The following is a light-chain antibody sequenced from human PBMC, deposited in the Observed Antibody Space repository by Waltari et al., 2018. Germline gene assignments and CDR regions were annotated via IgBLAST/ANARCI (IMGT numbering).Light chain of an antibody. CDR3: TSYAGSTLFVI. V-gene: IGLV2-23*02. Sequence: QSPLTQPASVSGSPGPSITAPCTGIGPNKFLCWYQPQPVKAPRLIIYGVSERPAVVSHRFSGSKSGSTAYLTISGLQAEEEANYFCTSYAGSTLFVIFGGGTKLTVL. CDR2: GVS. J-gene: IGLJ2*01. CDR1: GPNKF.